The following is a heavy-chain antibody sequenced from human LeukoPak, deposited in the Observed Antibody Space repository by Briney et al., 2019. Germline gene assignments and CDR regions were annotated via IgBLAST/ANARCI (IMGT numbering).Heavy chain of an antibody. CDR1: GFMFDDSA. CDR3: ARDRWFGESRYFDY. D-gene: IGHD3-10*01. J-gene: IGHJ4*02. Sequence: GGSLRLSCAASGFMFDDSAMHWVRQAPGKGLEWVSYISSSSSTIYYADSVKGRFTISRDNAKNSLYLQMNSLRDEDTAVYYCARDRWFGESRYFDYWGQGTLVTVSS. CDR2: ISSSSSTI. V-gene: IGHV3-48*02.